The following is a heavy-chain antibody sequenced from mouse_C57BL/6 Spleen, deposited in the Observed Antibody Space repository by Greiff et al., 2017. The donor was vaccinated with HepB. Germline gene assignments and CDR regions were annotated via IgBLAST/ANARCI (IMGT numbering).Heavy chain of an antibody. V-gene: IGHV6-3*01. CDR1: GFTFSNYW. CDR3: TVDYVAMDY. Sequence: EVMLVESGGGLVQPGGSMKLSCVASGFTFSNYWMNWVRQSPEKGLEWVAQIRLKSDNYATHYAESVKGRFTISRDDSKSSVYLQMNNLSAEDTGIYYCTVDYVAMDYWGQGTSVTVSS. CDR2: IRLKSDNYAT. J-gene: IGHJ4*01.